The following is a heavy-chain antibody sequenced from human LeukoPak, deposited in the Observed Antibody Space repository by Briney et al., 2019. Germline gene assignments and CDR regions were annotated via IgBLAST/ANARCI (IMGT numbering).Heavy chain of an antibody. J-gene: IGHJ5*02. V-gene: IGHV3-53*05. CDR3: AKSWQWLANPDYNWFDP. D-gene: IGHD6-19*01. CDR2: IYSGGST. Sequence: PGGSLRLSCAASGFTVSSNYMSWVRQAPGKGLEWVSVIYSGGSTYYADSVKGRFTISRDNSKNTLYLQMNSLRAEDTAVYYCAKSWQWLANPDYNWFDPWGQGTLVTVSS. CDR1: GFTVSSNY.